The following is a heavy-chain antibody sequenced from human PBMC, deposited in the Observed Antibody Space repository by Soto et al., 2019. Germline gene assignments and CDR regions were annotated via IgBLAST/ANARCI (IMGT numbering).Heavy chain of an antibody. Sequence: GGSLRLSCAASGSTFSTSWMHWVRQAAGKGLVWVSRINRDASTTNYADSVKGRFTISRDNAKNTLYLQMDSLTAEDTAVYYCARGPSGWFGYDYWGQGTLVTVSS. D-gene: IGHD6-19*01. CDR2: INRDASTT. J-gene: IGHJ4*02. CDR3: ARGPSGWFGYDY. V-gene: IGHV3-74*01. CDR1: GSTFSTSW.